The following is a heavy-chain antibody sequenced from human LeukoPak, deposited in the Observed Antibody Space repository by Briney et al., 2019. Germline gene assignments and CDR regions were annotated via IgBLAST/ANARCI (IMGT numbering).Heavy chain of an antibody. CDR2: IKQDDSEI. CDR1: GFTFSIYW. Sequence: GSLRLSCAVSGFTFSIYWMTWARQAPGKGLEWVANIKQDDSEIYYVDSGKGRFTISRDNAKNSLYLQMNSLRAEDTAVYFCARDSNGPDYWGQGTLVTVSS. CDR3: ARDSNGPDY. D-gene: IGHD3-22*01. J-gene: IGHJ4*02. V-gene: IGHV3-7*01.